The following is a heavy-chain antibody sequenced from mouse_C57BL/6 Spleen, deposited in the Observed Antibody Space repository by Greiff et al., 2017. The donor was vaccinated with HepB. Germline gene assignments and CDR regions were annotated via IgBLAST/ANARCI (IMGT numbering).Heavy chain of an antibody. D-gene: IGHD2-3*01. Sequence: EVKLVESGAELVKPGASVKLSCTASGFNIKDYYMHWVKQRTEQGLEWIGRIDPEDGETKYAPKFQGKATITADTSSNTAYLQLSSLTSEDTAVYYCAMNDGYSPWFAYWGQGTLVTVSA. CDR3: AMNDGYSPWFAY. J-gene: IGHJ3*01. V-gene: IGHV14-2*01. CDR1: GFNIKDYY. CDR2: IDPEDGET.